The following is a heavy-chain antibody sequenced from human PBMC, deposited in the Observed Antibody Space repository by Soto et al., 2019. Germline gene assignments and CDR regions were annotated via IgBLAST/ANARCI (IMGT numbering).Heavy chain of an antibody. Sequence: QVQLQESGPGLVKPSQTLSLTCTVSGGSISSGDYYWSWIRQPPGKGLEWIGYIYYSGSTYYNPSLKSRVTISVDTSKNQFSLKLSSVTAADTAVYYCARARKDIVVVPAGLHWYFDLWGRGTLVTVSS. CDR3: ARARKDIVVVPAGLHWYFDL. CDR1: GGSISSGDYY. J-gene: IGHJ2*01. V-gene: IGHV4-30-4*01. CDR2: IYYSGST. D-gene: IGHD2-2*01.